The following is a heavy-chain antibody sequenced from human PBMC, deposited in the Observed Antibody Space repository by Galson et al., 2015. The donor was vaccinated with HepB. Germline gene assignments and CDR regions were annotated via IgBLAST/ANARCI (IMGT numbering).Heavy chain of an antibody. Sequence: SLRLSCAASGFTFSNYGMHWVRQAPGKGLEWVAVIWYDGSTKYYIDSVKGRFTISRDNSKNTLYLQMNRLRAEDTALYYCARAKAAAPGPATHWGQGTLVTVSS. CDR3: ARAKAAAPGPATH. J-gene: IGHJ4*02. CDR1: GFTFSNYG. V-gene: IGHV3-33*08. CDR2: IWYDGSTK. D-gene: IGHD6-13*01.